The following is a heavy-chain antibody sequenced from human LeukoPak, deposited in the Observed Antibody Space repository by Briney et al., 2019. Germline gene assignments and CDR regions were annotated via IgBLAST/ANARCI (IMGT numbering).Heavy chain of an antibody. J-gene: IGHJ4*02. CDR1: GYTFTSYG. V-gene: IGHV1-69*13. CDR3: ARDPDSYCGGDCYSYFDY. D-gene: IGHD2-21*01. CDR2: IIPIFGTA. Sequence: SVKVSCKASGYTFTSYGISWVRQAPGQGLEWMGGIIPIFGTANYAQKFQGRVTITADESTSTAYMELSSLRSEDTAVYYCARDPDSYCGGDCYSYFDYWGQGTLVTVSS.